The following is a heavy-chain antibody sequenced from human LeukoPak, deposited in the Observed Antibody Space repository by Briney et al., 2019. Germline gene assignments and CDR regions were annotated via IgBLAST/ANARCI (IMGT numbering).Heavy chain of an antibody. J-gene: IGHJ5*02. CDR3: ARDLYCSGGSCYRWFDP. D-gene: IGHD2-15*01. CDR1: GYSISSGYY. V-gene: IGHV4-38-2*02. Sequence: SETLSLTCTVSGYSISSGYYWGWIRQPPGKGLEWIGSIYHSGSTYYNPSLKSRVTISVDTSKNQFSLKLSSVTAADTAVYYCARDLYCSGGSCYRWFDPWGQGTLVTASS. CDR2: IYHSGST.